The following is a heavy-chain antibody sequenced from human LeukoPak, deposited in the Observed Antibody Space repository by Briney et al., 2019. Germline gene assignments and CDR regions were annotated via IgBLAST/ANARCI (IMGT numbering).Heavy chain of an antibody. CDR1: GYTFTSYG. Sequence: ASVTVSCKASGYTFTSYGISWVRQAPGQGLEWMGWISAYNGNTNYAQKLQGRVTMTTDTSTSTAYMELRSLRSDDTAVYYCARGEISGAGTTSAFDIWGQGTMVTVPS. CDR3: ARGEISGAGTTSAFDI. V-gene: IGHV1-18*01. D-gene: IGHD1-7*01. CDR2: ISAYNGNT. J-gene: IGHJ3*02.